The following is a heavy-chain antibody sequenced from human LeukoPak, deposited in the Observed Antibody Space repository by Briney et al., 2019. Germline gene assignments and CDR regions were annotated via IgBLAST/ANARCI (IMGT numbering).Heavy chain of an antibody. CDR3: TRENYYGSGSYWD. Sequence: GASVKVSCKASGYTFTSYDINWVRQATGQGLEWMGWMNPNSGNTGYAQKFQGRVTMTRNTSISTAYMELSSLRSGDTAVYYCTRENYYGSGSYWDWGQGTLVTVSS. V-gene: IGHV1-8*01. CDR2: MNPNSGNT. J-gene: IGHJ4*02. CDR1: GYTFTSYD. D-gene: IGHD3-10*01.